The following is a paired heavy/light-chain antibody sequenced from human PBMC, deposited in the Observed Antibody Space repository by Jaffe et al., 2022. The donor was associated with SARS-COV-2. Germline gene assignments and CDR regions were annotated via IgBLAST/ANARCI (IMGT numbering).Heavy chain of an antibody. J-gene: IGHJ4*02. CDR2: IGGGGDRT. Sequence: EVQLLESGGGLVQPGGSLRLSCAASGFTFSTYAMSWVRQAPGKGLEWVSTIGGGGDRTFYTESVKGRFTISRDNSKSTLFLQMDSLRAEDTAVYYCVKVSSGDDYYNMIFDYWGQGTLVTVSS. CDR1: GFTFSTYA. D-gene: IGHD2-21*02. CDR3: VKVSSGDDYYNMIFDY. V-gene: IGHV3-23*01.
Light chain of an antibody. J-gene: IGKJ4*01. CDR1: QNINNY. Sequence: DTVLTQSPATLSLSPGERATLSCRASQNINNYLAWFQQKPGQAPRLLIYDASNRATGIPARFSGSGSGTDFTLTISSLEPEDFAVYYCQQRAHWPPLTFGGGTKVEIK. CDR2: DAS. CDR3: QQRAHWPPLT. V-gene: IGKV3-11*01.